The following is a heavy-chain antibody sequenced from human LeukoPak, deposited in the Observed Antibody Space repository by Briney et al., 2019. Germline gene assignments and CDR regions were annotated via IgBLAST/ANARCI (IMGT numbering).Heavy chain of an antibody. CDR2: IYIGGST. CDR3: ARDWGYCSSTSCHVFDY. D-gene: IGHD2-2*01. Sequence: GRSLRLSCAASGFTFSSVDFHWVRQAPGKGLEWVSVIYIGGSTYYSDSVQGRFTISRDISKNTLYLQMNSLRAEDTAVYYCARDWGYCSSTSCHVFDYWGQGTLVTVSS. J-gene: IGHJ4*02. V-gene: IGHV3-53*01. CDR1: GFTFSSVD.